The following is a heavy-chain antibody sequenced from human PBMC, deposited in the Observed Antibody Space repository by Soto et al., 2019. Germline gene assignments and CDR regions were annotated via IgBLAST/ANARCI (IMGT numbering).Heavy chain of an antibody. J-gene: IGHJ6*03. CDR2: MNPNSGNT. CDR1: GYTFTSYD. Sequence: GAPVKVSCKASGYTFTSYDINWVRQATGQGLEWMGWMNPNSGNTGYAQKFQGRVTMTRNTSISTAYMELSSLRSDDTAVYFCAREGWYQYYMDVWGTGTTGTLSS. V-gene: IGHV1-8*01. D-gene: IGHD2-15*01. CDR3: AREGWYQYYMDV.